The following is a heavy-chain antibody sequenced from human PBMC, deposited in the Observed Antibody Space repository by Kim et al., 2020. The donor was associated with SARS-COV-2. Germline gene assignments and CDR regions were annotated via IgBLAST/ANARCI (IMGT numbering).Heavy chain of an antibody. Sequence: SETLSLTCTVSGGSISSYYWSWIRQPPGKGLEWIGYIYYSGSTNYNPSLKSRVTISVDTSKNQFSLKLNSVTAADTAVYYCARGLTFGGVISDYYYAMDVWGQGTTVTVSS. J-gene: IGHJ6*02. CDR2: IYYSGST. V-gene: IGHV4-59*01. CDR1: GGSISSYY. D-gene: IGHD3-16*02. CDR3: ARGLTFGGVISDYYYAMDV.